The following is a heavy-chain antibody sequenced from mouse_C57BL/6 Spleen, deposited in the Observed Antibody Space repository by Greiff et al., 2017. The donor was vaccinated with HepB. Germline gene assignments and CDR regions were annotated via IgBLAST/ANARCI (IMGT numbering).Heavy chain of an antibody. D-gene: IGHD2-5*01. Sequence: QVQLQQPGAELVKPGASVKMSCKASGYTFTSYWITWVKQRPGQGLEWIGDIYPGSGSTNYNEKFKSKATLTVDTSSSTAYMQLSSLTSEDSAVYYCARSSSYYSNYLFDVWGTGTTVTVSS. V-gene: IGHV1-55*01. CDR3: ARSSSYYSNYLFDV. J-gene: IGHJ1*03. CDR1: GYTFTSYW. CDR2: IYPGSGST.